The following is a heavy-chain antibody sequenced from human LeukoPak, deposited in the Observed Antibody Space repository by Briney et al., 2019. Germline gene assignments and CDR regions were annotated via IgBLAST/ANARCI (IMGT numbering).Heavy chain of an antibody. D-gene: IGHD6-19*01. CDR2: INPNSGGT. Sequence: ASVKVSCKASGYTFTGYHMHWVRPAPGQGLECMGWINPNSGGTNYAQKFQGRVTMTRDTSISTAYMELSRLRSDDTAVYYCARDLEQWLVSGDYWGQGTLVTVSS. CDR1: GYTFTGYH. V-gene: IGHV1-2*02. CDR3: ARDLEQWLVSGDY. J-gene: IGHJ4*02.